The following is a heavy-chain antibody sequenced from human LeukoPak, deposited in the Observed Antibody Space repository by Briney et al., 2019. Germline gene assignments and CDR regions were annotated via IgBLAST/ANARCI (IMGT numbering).Heavy chain of an antibody. Sequence: SETLSLTCTVSGYSISSGYYWGWIRQPPGKGLEWIGSIYHSGSTYYNPSLKSRVTISVDTSKNQFSLKLSSVTAADTAVYYCAREFSSWYYFDYWGQGTLVTVSS. D-gene: IGHD6-13*01. J-gene: IGHJ4*02. CDR3: AREFSSWYYFDY. CDR2: IYHSGST. CDR1: GYSISSGYY. V-gene: IGHV4-38-2*02.